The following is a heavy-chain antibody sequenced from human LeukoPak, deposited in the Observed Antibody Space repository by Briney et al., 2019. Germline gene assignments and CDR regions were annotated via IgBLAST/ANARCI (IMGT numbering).Heavy chain of an antibody. V-gene: IGHV3-30*04. J-gene: IGHJ6*02. D-gene: IGHD6-13*01. CDR2: ISYDGSNK. CDR3: ARVSAGTSCYYGMDV. Sequence: PGGSLRLSCAASGFTFSSYAMSWVRQAPGRGLEWVAVISYDGSNKYYADSVKGRFTISRDNSKNTLYLQMNSLRAEDTAVYYCARVSAGTSCYYGMDVWGQGTTVTVSS. CDR1: GFTFSSYA.